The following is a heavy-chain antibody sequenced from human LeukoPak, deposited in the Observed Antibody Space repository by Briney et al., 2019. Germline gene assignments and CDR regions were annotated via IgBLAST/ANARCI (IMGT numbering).Heavy chain of an antibody. V-gene: IGHV3-30*02. CDR3: AKDTRATVTTGNWFDP. Sequence: PGGSLRLSCAASGFTFSSYGMHWVRQAPGEGLEWVAFIRFDGTNKYYADSVKGRFTISRDNSKNMLYLQMNSLRAEDTAMYYCAKDTRATVTTGNWFDPWGQGTLVTVSS. J-gene: IGHJ5*02. CDR2: IRFDGTNK. D-gene: IGHD4-17*01. CDR1: GFTFSSYG.